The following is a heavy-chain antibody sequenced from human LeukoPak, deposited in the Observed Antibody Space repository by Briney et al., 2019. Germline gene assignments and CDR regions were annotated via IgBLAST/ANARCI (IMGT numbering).Heavy chain of an antibody. CDR3: ARGRGGD. D-gene: IGHD2-15*01. V-gene: IGHV3-53*01. CDR2: ISSEGLI. CDR1: GVTVNSYF. J-gene: IGHJ4*02. Sequence: GGSLRLSCAASGVTVNSYFMGWVRQAPGQGLEWVSLISSEGLIYYADSVKGRFTISRDNSKTTLYLQMNSLRVEDTGFYYCARGRGGDWGQGALVTVSS.